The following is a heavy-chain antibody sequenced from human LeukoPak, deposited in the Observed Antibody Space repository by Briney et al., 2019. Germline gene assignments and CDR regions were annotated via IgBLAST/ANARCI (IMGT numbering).Heavy chain of an antibody. CDR2: MHYRGST. J-gene: IGHJ3*02. V-gene: IGHV4-59*01. CDR3: VRPLGGDLDAFDI. CDR1: GGSISNYY. D-gene: IGHD3-16*01. Sequence: SETLSLTCTVYGGSISNYYWSWIRQPPGKRLEWIGYMHYRGSTNYNPSLTSRVTISVDTSKNQLFLKLTSVTAADTAMYFCVRPLGGDLDAFDIWGQGTMVTVSS.